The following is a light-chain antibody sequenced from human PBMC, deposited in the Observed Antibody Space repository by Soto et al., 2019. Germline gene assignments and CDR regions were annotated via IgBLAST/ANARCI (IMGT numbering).Light chain of an antibody. V-gene: IGLV1-40*01. CDR3: QSYDSSLSAWV. Sequence: QSVLTQPPSVSGAPGQRVTISCTGSSSNIGAGYDVHWYQQLPGTAPKLLIYGNSNRPSGVPDRFSGSKSGTSASLAITGFQAEDEADYYCQSYDSSLSAWVFGGGTKLTVL. J-gene: IGLJ3*02. CDR2: GNS. CDR1: SSNIGAGYD.